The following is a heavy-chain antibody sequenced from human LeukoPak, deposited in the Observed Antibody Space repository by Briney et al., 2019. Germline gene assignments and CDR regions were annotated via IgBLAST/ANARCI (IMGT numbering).Heavy chain of an antibody. V-gene: IGHV1-2*02. CDR1: GNDFSDFY. CDR3: VTTSVTHTRDP. Sequence: GASVKVSCKASGNDFSDFYFNWVRQAPGRGLEWVGWFNPHSRATHYAQRFRGRVTMEASITTAYMELNSLTSDDTAIYYCVTTSVTHTRDPWGQGTLVTVSS. D-gene: IGHD5/OR15-5a*01. J-gene: IGHJ5*02. CDR2: FNPHSRAT.